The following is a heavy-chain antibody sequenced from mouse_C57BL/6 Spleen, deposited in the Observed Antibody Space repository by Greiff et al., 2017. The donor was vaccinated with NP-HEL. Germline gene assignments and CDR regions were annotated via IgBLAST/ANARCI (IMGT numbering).Heavy chain of an antibody. CDR2: IDPSDSYT. Sequence: QVQLKQPGAELVMPGASVKLSCKASGYTFTSYWMHWVKQRPGQGLEWIGEIDPSDSYTNYNQKFKGKSTLTVDKSSSTAYMQLSSLTSEDSAVYYCARSDITTSFDYWGQGTTLTVSS. CDR3: ARSDITTSFDY. J-gene: IGHJ2*01. D-gene: IGHD1-1*01. V-gene: IGHV1-69*01. CDR1: GYTFTSYW.